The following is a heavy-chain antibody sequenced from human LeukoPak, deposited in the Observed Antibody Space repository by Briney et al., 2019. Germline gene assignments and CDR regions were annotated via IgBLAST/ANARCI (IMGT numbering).Heavy chain of an antibody. Sequence: GGSLRLSCAASGFTFSNAWMSWVRQAPGKGLEWVGRIKSKTDGGTTDYAAPVRGRFTISRDDSKHTLYLQMKSLKTKDAAVYYCTTDHYDTLAGRDPDCGQGDLVTVSS. CDR3: TTDHYDTLAGRDPD. V-gene: IGHV3-15*01. J-gene: IGHJ1*01. D-gene: IGHD3-9*01. CDR2: IKSKTDGGTT. CDR1: GFTFSNAW.